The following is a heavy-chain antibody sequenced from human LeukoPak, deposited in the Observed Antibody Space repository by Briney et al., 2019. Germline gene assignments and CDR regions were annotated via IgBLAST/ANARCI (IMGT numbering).Heavy chain of an antibody. D-gene: IGHD3-10*01. Sequence: GGSLRLSCAATGLSVSSNFMSWVRQAPGKGLEWVSVIYGGGSTYYADSVKGRFTISRDTPKNTLYLQMNSLRVEDTVVYYCARYDGGSGPFDYWGQGTLVTVSS. CDR1: GLSVSSNF. V-gene: IGHV3-53*01. J-gene: IGHJ4*02. CDR2: IYGGGST. CDR3: ARYDGGSGPFDY.